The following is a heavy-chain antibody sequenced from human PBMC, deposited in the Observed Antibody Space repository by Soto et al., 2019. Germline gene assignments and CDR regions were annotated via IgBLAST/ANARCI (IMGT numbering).Heavy chain of an antibody. CDR3: AKDAVAYNGEWDWFDL. V-gene: IGHV3-30*18. Sequence: GGPLRLSCAASGFTFSSYGMHWVRQAPGKGLEWVAVISYDGSNKYYADSVKGRFTISRDNSKNTLYLQMSGLRVDDTALYYCAKDAVAYNGEWDWFDLWGQGTLVTVSS. CDR2: ISYDGSNK. CDR1: GFTFSSYG. J-gene: IGHJ5*02. D-gene: IGHD3-10*01.